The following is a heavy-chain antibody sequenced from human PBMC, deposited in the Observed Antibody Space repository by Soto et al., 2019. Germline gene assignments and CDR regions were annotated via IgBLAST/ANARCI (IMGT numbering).Heavy chain of an antibody. CDR1: GFTFSSYA. CDR2: VSYDGSNK. D-gene: IGHD1-26*01. Sequence: QVQLVESGGGVVQPGRSLRLSCAASGFTFSSYAMHWVRQAPGKGLEWVAIVSYDGSNKYYADSVKGRFTISRDNSKNTLYLQMNSLRVEDAAVYYRARVPWELLTLDPYYFDYWGQGTLVAVSS. V-gene: IGHV3-30-3*01. J-gene: IGHJ4*02. CDR3: ARVPWELLTLDPYYFDY.